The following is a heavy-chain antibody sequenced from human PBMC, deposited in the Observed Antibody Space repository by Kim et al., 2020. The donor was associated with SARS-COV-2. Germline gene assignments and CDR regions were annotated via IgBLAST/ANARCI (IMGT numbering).Heavy chain of an antibody. CDR1: GFTFSSYA. J-gene: IGHJ4*02. CDR2: ISYDGSNK. V-gene: IGHV3-30*04. Sequence: GGSLRLSCAASGFTFSSYAMHWVRQAPGKGLEWVAVISYDGSNKYYADSVKGRFTISRDNSKNTLYLQMNSLRAEDTAVYYCARGGSGWYYSEYWGQGTLVTVYS. CDR3: ARGGSGWYYSEY. D-gene: IGHD6-19*01.